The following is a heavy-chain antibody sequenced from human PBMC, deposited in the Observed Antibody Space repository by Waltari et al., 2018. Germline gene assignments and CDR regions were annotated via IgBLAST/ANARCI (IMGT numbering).Heavy chain of an antibody. CDR1: GGSISSHY. J-gene: IGHJ4*02. Sequence: QVQLQESGPGLVKPSETLSLTCTVSGGSISSHYWSWIRQPPGKGLEWIGYIYYSGSTNYNPSLKIRVTISVDTSKNQFSLKLSSVTAADTAVYYCARVGGDSSENWGQGTLVTVSS. CDR3: ARVGGDSSEN. CDR2: IYYSGST. D-gene: IGHD3-22*01. V-gene: IGHV4-59*11.